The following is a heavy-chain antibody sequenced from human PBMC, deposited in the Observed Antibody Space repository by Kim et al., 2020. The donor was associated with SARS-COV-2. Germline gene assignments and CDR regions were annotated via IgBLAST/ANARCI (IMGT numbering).Heavy chain of an antibody. CDR1: GYTFTSYA. Sequence: ASVKVSCKASGYTFTSYAMNWVRQAPGQGLEWMGWINTNTGNPTYAQGFTGRFVFSLDTSVSTAYLQISSLKAEDTAVYYCARGHTVGIRDYALYYYYGMDVWGQGTTVTVSS. CDR2: INTNTGNP. D-gene: IGHD4-17*01. V-gene: IGHV7-4-1*02. CDR3: ARGHTVGIRDYALYYYYGMDV. J-gene: IGHJ6*02.